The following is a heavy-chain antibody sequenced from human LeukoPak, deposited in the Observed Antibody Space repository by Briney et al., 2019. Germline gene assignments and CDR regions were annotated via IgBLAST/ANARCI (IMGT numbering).Heavy chain of an antibody. V-gene: IGHV3-11*05. CDR2: ISGSSSHT. Sequence: GGSLRLSCAASGFTFSDYYMCWIRQAPGKGLEWVSYISGSSSHTNYADSVKGRFTISRDNAKNSLYLQMNSLRAEDTAVYYCARDAPATNYYGMDVWGQGTTVTVSS. J-gene: IGHJ6*02. CDR3: ARDAPATNYYGMDV. CDR1: GFTFSDYY. D-gene: IGHD4-11*01.